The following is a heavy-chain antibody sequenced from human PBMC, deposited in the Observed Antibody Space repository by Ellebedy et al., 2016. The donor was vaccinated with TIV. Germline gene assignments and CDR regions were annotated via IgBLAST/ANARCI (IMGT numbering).Heavy chain of an antibody. Sequence: SETLSLXXSVSGVSIGYYYWSWVRQSAGGGLEWIGRFYSSGSPNYNPSLRSRVTMSVDTSRNQFSLQMRSTIAADTAMYYCARDRGCSSSSCYEEYFDYWGQGLRVTVSS. CDR1: GVSIGYYY. J-gene: IGHJ4*02. CDR3: ARDRGCSSSSCYEEYFDY. V-gene: IGHV4-4*07. D-gene: IGHD2-2*01. CDR2: FYSSGSP.